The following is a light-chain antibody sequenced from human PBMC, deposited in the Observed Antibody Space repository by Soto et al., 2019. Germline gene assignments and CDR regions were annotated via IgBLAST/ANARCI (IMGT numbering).Light chain of an antibody. Sequence: ALTQPDSVSGSPGQSITISCTGTSSDVGSYNLVSWYQQHPGKAPKLMIYKGSKRPSGVSNRFSGSKSGNTASLTVSGLQAEDEAHYYCCSYARSSTSVFGGGTKVTV. J-gene: IGLJ3*02. CDR1: SSDVGSYNL. CDR3: CSYARSSTSV. V-gene: IGLV2-23*01. CDR2: KGS.